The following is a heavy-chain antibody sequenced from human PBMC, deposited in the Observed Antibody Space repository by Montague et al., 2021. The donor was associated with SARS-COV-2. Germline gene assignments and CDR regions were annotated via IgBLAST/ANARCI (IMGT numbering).Heavy chain of an antibody. CDR3: ARGTVYDYYFDC. V-gene: IGHV4-59*09. J-gene: IGHJ4*02. CDR2: TVNT. Sequence: TVNTNYNPSLQSRVTLSLDTSKHPFSLNLRPVTAADTALYFCARGTVYDYYFDCWGLGTLVTVS. D-gene: IGHD5/OR15-5a*01.